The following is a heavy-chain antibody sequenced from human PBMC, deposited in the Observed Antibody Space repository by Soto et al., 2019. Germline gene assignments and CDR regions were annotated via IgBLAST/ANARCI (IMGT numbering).Heavy chain of an antibody. CDR3: ARVDIVFPFDYYYMDV. Sequence: SSETLSLTCTVSGGSISSSSYYWGWIRQPPGKGLEWIGYIYYSGSTYYNPSLKSRVTISVDTSKNQFSLKLSSVTAADTAVYYCARVDIVFPFDYYYMDVWGKGTTVTVSS. CDR1: GGSISSSSYY. J-gene: IGHJ6*03. D-gene: IGHD5-12*01. V-gene: IGHV4-39*07. CDR2: IYYSGST.